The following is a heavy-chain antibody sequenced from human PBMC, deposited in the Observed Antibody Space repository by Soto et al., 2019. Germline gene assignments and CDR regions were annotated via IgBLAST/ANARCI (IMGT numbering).Heavy chain of an antibody. CDR1: GFTFSNYW. Sequence: EVQLVESGGGLVQPGGSLRLSCVASGFTFSNYWMHWVRQGPGKGLLWVSRINTDGSDTTYADSVKGRCTISRDSAKNTLYLQMNSLRAEDTSVYYCAREYSGTYRIDYWGQGILVTVSS. J-gene: IGHJ4*02. V-gene: IGHV3-74*03. D-gene: IGHD1-26*01. CDR2: INTDGSDT. CDR3: AREYSGTYRIDY.